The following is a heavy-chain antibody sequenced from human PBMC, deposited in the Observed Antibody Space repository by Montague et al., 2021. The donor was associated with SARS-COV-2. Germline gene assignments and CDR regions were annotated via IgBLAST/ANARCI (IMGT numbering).Heavy chain of an antibody. D-gene: IGHD3-10*01. CDR3: APLGFDSRSYYTPHNWFDP. CDR1: GISLSTSGVG. V-gene: IGHV2-5*02. Sequence: PALVKPTQTLTLTCTFSGISLSTSGVGVAWIRQPPGKALEWLVLIYWDDDERYSPSMRSRLTITKDTSESQVVLRMTNMDPMDTATYYCAPLGFDSRSYYTPHNWFDPWGQGILVTVSS. CDR2: IYWDDDE. J-gene: IGHJ5*02.